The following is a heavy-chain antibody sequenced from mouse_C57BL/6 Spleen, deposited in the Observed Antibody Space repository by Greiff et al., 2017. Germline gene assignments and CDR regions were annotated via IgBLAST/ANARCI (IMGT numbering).Heavy chain of an antibody. V-gene: IGHV1-69*01. J-gene: IGHJ2*01. CDR2: IDPSDSYT. CDR1: GYTFTSYW. CDR3: ARCGDLYYFDY. Sequence: VQLQQSGAELVMPGASVKLSCKASGYTFTSYWMHWVKQRPGQGLEWIGEIDPSDSYTNYNQKFKGKSTLTVDKSSSTAYMQLSSLTSEDSAVYYCARCGDLYYFDYWGQGTTLTVSS.